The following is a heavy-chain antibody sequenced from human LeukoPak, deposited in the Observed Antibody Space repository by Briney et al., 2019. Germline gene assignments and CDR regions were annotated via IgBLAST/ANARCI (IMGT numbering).Heavy chain of an antibody. CDR2: IYTSGST. CDR3: ARDGIDYGDY. D-gene: IGHD4-17*01. Sequence: ASETLSLTCTDSGGSISSGSYYWSWIRQPAGKGLEWIGRIYTSGSTNYNPSLKSRVTVSVDTSKNQFSLKLSSVTAADTAVYYCARDGIDYGDY. J-gene: IGHJ4*03. V-gene: IGHV4-61*02. CDR1: GGSISSGSYY.